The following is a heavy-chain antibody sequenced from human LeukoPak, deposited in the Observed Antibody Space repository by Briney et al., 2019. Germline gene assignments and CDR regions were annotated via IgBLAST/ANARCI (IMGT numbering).Heavy chain of an antibody. CDR2: IKSKTDGGTT. Sequence: GGSLRLSCAASGFTFSNAWMSWVRQAPGKGLEWVGRIKSKTDGGTTDYAAPVKGRFTISRDDSKNTLYLQMNSLKTEGTAVYYCTTDSGNYYPDYWGQGTLVTVSS. V-gene: IGHV3-15*01. J-gene: IGHJ4*02. CDR1: GFTFSNAW. CDR3: TTDSGNYYPDY. D-gene: IGHD1-26*01.